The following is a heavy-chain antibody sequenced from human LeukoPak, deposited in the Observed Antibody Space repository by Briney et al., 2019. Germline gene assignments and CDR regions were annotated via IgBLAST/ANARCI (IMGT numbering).Heavy chain of an antibody. V-gene: IGHV3-21*01. J-gene: IGHJ4*02. CDR3: ARGPSNDFWSGYPYFDC. Sequence: GGSLRLSCAASGFTFSTYSMNWVRQAPGKGLEWVSSIVGSNSYIYYADSVKGRFTISRDNAKNSLYLQMNSLRAEDTAVYYCARGPSNDFWSGYPYFDCWGQGTLVTVSS. CDR2: IVGSNSYI. CDR1: GFTFSTYS. D-gene: IGHD3-3*01.